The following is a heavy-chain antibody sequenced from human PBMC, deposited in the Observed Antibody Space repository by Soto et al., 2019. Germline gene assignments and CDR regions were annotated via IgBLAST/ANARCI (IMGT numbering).Heavy chain of an antibody. Sequence: PGGSLRLSCTASGFTFGDYAMSWVRQAPGKGLEWVGFIRSKAYGGTTEYAASVKGRFTISRDDSKSIAYLQMNSLKTEDTAVYYCTRDGGRIAARPFYYYGSGSYYFDYWGQGTLVTVSS. CDR1: GFTFGDYA. CDR3: TRDGGRIAARPFYYYGSGSYYFDY. CDR2: IRSKAYGGTT. D-gene: IGHD3-10*01. J-gene: IGHJ4*02. V-gene: IGHV3-49*04.